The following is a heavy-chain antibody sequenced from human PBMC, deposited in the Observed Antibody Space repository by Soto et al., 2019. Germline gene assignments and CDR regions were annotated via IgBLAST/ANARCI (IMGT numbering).Heavy chain of an antibody. D-gene: IGHD5-18*01. Sequence: GASVKVSCKASGYTFTSYGINWVRQATGQGLEWMGWMNPNSGNTGYAQKFQGRVTMTRNTSISTAYMELSSLRSEDTAVYYCATRRYSYGYGVDAFDIWGQGTMVTVSS. V-gene: IGHV1-8*01. CDR3: ATRRYSYGYGVDAFDI. J-gene: IGHJ3*02. CDR2: MNPNSGNT. CDR1: GYTFTSYG.